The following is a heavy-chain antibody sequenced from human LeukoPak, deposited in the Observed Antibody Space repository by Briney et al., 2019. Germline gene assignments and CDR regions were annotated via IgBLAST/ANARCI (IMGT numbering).Heavy chain of an antibody. CDR1: GGSISSSSYY. CDR3: ARTDFYYYYMDV. V-gene: IGHV4-39*07. J-gene: IGHJ6*03. Sequence: SETLSLTCTVSGGSISSSSYYWGWIRQPPGEGLEWIGSIYYSGSTFYNPSLKSRVTISVDTSKNQFSLKLSSVTAADTAMYYCARTDFYYYYMDVWGKGTTVTVSS. CDR2: IYYSGST.